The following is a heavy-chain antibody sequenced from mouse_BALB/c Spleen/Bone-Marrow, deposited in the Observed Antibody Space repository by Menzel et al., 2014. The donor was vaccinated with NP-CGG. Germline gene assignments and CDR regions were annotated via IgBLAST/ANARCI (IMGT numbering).Heavy chain of an antibody. CDR3: AGGRFAY. CDR2: IYPSTGYT. J-gene: IGHJ3*01. CDR1: GYTFTNYW. Sequence: QVQLKQSGAELAKPGASVKMSCKASGYTFTNYWMHWVKQRPGQGLEWIGYIYPSTGYTEYNQKFKDKATLTSDKPSSTAYMQLSSLTSEDSAVYYCAGGRFAYWGQGTLVTVSA. D-gene: IGHD1-1*02. V-gene: IGHV1-7*01.